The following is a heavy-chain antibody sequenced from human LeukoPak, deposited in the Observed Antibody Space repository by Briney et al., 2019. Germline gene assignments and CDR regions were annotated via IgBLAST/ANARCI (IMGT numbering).Heavy chain of an antibody. D-gene: IGHD6-19*01. J-gene: IGHJ3*02. V-gene: IGHV3-21*01. Sequence: GGSLRLSCAASGFTFSSYSMNWVRQAPGKGLEWVSSISSSSSYIYYADSVKGRFTISRDNAKNSLYLQMNSLRAEGTAVYYCARGARRVLGAFDIWGQGTMVTVSS. CDR2: ISSSSSYI. CDR1: GFTFSSYS. CDR3: ARGARRVLGAFDI.